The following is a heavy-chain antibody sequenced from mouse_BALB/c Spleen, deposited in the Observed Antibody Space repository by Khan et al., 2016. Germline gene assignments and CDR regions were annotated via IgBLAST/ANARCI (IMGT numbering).Heavy chain of an antibody. Sequence: VQLQQSGAELVRSGASVKLSCTASGFNIKDYYMHWVKQRPEQGLEWIGWIDPENGDTEYAPKFQGKATMTADTSSNTAYLQLSRLTSEGTAVYYCIACYYKAMDYWGQGTSVTVSS. CDR3: IACYYKAMDY. CDR2: IDPENGDT. CDR1: GFNIKDYY. J-gene: IGHJ4*01. V-gene: IGHV14-4*02.